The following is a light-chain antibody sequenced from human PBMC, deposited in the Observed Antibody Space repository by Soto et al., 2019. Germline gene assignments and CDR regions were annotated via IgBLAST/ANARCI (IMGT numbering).Light chain of an antibody. Sequence: EIVLTQSPGTLSLSPGEGATLSCRASQSVSSTYLAWYRQNPGQAPRLLIYGASSRATGIPDRFSGSGSGTDFTLTISRLEPEDFAVYFCQQYGSSSYTFGQGTKLEIK. V-gene: IGKV3-20*01. CDR2: GAS. J-gene: IGKJ2*01. CDR1: QSVSSTY. CDR3: QQYGSSSYT.